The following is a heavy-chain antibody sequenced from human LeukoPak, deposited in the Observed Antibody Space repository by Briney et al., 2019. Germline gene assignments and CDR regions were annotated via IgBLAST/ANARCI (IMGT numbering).Heavy chain of an antibody. J-gene: IGHJ5*02. CDR1: GFTFSNAW. D-gene: IGHD3-3*01. CDR2: IKSKTDGGTT. CDR3: TTGPSLRLDDFWSGYYSPTP. Sequence: GGSLRLSCAASGFTFSNAWMSWVRQAPGKGLEWVGRIKSKTDGGTTDYAAPVKGRFTISRDDSKNTLYLQMNNLKTEDTAVYYCTTGPSLRLDDFWSGYYSPTPWGQGTLVTVSS. V-gene: IGHV3-15*01.